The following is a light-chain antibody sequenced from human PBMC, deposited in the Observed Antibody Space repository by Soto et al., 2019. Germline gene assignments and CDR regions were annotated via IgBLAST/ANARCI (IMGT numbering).Light chain of an antibody. Sequence: DVVMTQSPLSLPVTLGQPASISCRSSQSLIHSDGSTDLNWFQQRPGRSPRRLIYEVSDRDSGVPDRFSGRGSGPDFTLKISRVEAEDVGVYYCMQGTHWPWTFGQGTEVEMK. CDR2: EVS. CDR1: QSLIHSDGSTD. V-gene: IGKV2-30*02. J-gene: IGKJ1*01. CDR3: MQGTHWPWT.